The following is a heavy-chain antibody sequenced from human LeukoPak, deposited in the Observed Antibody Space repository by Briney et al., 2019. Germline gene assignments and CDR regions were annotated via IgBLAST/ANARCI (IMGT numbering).Heavy chain of an antibody. CDR2: ISAYNGNT. CDR3: ARETIEAFDV. V-gene: IGHV1-18*01. Sequence: ASVKVSCKTSGYSFSTYGISWVRQAPGQGLEWRGWISAYNGNTNYAQKFQGRVTMTTDTSTSTANLEMRNLRPDDTAVYYCARETIEAFDVWGQGTMVTVSS. J-gene: IGHJ3*01. D-gene: IGHD4/OR15-4a*01. CDR1: GYSFSTYG.